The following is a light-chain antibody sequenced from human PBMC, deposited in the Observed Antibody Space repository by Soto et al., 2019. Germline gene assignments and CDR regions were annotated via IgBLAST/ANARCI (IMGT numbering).Light chain of an antibody. CDR1: SSDVGAYNF. V-gene: IGLV2-11*01. CDR2: DVS. J-gene: IGLJ3*02. Sequence: QAVVTQPRSVSGSPGQSVTISCTGSSSDVGAYNFVSWYQQHPGKAPKLMIYDVSKRPSGVPDRFSASKSGNTASLTISGLQAEDESDYYCYSYAGSYTWVFGGGTKLTVL. CDR3: YSYAGSYTWV.